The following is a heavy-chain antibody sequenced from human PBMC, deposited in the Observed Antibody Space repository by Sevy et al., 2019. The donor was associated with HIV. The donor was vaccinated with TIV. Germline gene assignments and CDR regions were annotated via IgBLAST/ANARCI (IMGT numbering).Heavy chain of an antibody. V-gene: IGHV3-33*03. CDR1: GFTFSSYG. Sequence: GGSLRLSCAASGFTFSSYGMHWVRQAPGKGLEWVAVIWYDGSNKYYADSVKGRFTISRDNSKSSLYLQMNSLRGEDTAVYYCALERLSSNVAEYFQNWGQGTLVTVSS. CDR3: ALERLSSNVAEYFQN. J-gene: IGHJ1*01. CDR2: IWYDGSNK. D-gene: IGHD1-1*01.